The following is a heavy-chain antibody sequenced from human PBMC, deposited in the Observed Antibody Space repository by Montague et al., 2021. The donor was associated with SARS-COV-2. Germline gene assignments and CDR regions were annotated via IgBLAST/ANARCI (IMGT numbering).Heavy chain of an antibody. V-gene: IGHV4-38-2*02. CDR2: SYHCSTT. CDR1: GSSITSNNC. J-gene: IGHJ4*02. D-gene: IGHD3-10*01. CDR3: SRAPYYGPGKPYQFDY. Sequence: SETLSLTCTVSGSSITSNNCWGWILQPPRKGLLWFGGSYHCSTTRNHPPLHGRVTITLDTSNNHFSLKVTSVTAADTAVYYCSRAPYYGPGKPYQFDYWGRGALVTVSS.